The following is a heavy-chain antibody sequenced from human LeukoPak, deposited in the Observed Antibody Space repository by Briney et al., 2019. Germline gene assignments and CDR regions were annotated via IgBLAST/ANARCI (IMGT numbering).Heavy chain of an antibody. V-gene: IGHV4-39*01. CDR3: ASGPIWAFDI. Sequence: SETLSLTCTVSGGSISSSSYYWGWIRQPPGKGLERIGSIYYSGSTYYNPSLKSRVTISVDTFKNQFSLKLSSVTAADTAVYYCASGPIWAFDIWGQGTMVTVSS. CDR1: GGSISSSSYY. CDR2: IYYSGST. D-gene: IGHD3-9*01. J-gene: IGHJ3*02.